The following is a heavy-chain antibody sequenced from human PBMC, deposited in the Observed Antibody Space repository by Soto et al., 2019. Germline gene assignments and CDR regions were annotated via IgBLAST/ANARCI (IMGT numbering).Heavy chain of an antibody. D-gene: IGHD3-16*01. CDR3: ARKGGDLDY. Sequence: QVQLVESGGGVVQPGRSLRLSCGASGFTFSSYGMHWVRQAPGKGLEWVAVIWDDGRNKKYADSVKGRFTISRDNSKNTLYLQMNSLRAEDRAVYYCARKGGDLDYWGQGTLVIVSS. J-gene: IGHJ4*02. V-gene: IGHV3-33*03. CDR2: IWDDGRNK. CDR1: GFTFSSYG.